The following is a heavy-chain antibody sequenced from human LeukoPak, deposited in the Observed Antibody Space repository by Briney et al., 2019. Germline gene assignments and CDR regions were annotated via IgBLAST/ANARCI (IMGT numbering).Heavy chain of an antibody. J-gene: IGHJ4*02. D-gene: IGHD6-13*01. CDR1: GYTFTDYY. V-gene: IGHV1-2*02. CDR2: INPNNGGT. Sequence: ASVNVSCTASGYTFTDYYMDWVRQAPGQGLEWMGWINPNNGGTNYAQKFQGRVTMTRDTSISTAYMEVSRLTSDDTAVYYCASRPGVSAGPLDYWGQGTLVTVSS. CDR3: ASRPGVSAGPLDY.